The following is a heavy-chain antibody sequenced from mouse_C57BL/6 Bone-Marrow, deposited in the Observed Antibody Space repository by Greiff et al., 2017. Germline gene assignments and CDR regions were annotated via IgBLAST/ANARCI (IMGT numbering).Heavy chain of an antibody. CDR2: IYPRSGNT. J-gene: IGHJ2*01. D-gene: IGHD2-3*01. Sequence: QVQLQQSGAELVKPGASVKISCKVSGYAFSTYWMNWVKQRTGQGLEWIGEIYPRSGNTYYNEKFKGKATLTADKSSSTAYMELRSLTSEDSAVYFCARDDGYPLDYWGQGTTLTVSS. CDR3: ARDDGYPLDY. V-gene: IGHV1-81*01. CDR1: GYAFSTYW.